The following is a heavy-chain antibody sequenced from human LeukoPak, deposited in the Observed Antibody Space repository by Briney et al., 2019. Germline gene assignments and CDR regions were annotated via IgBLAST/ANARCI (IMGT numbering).Heavy chain of an antibody. CDR1: GFTFSGSW. CDR3: ARGAMVKGTLNLNWFDP. CDR2: INQDGGEK. V-gene: IGHV3-7*03. D-gene: IGHD5-18*01. Sequence: GKSLRLSCAASGFTFSGSWMSWVRQAPGKGLEWVASINQDGGEKYSLDSVKGRFTISRDNTKSSLYLQMNSLRSEDTAVYYCARGAMVKGTLNLNWFDPWGQGTLVTVSS. J-gene: IGHJ5*02.